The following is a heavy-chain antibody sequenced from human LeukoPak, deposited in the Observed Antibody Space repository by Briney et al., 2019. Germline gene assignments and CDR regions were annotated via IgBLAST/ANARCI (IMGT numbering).Heavy chain of an antibody. V-gene: IGHV4-61*02. D-gene: IGHD3-3*01. J-gene: IGHJ4*02. Sequence: SETLSLTCTVSGGSISSGSYYWSWIRQPAGKGLEWIGRIYTSGSTNYNPSLKSRVTISVDTSKNQFSLKLSSVTAADTAVYYCARVRSGGLDYWGQGTLVTVSS. CDR2: IYTSGST. CDR3: ARVRSGGLDY. CDR1: GGSISSGSYY.